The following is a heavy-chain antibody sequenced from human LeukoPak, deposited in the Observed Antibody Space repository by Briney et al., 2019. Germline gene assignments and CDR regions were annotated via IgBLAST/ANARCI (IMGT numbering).Heavy chain of an antibody. CDR3: AKDPMTYSSGSFTPVDY. Sequence: PGVSLRLSCAASGFTFSSYAMHWVRQAPGKGLEWVAIISYDGSNKYYADSVKGRFTISRDNSKTTLYLQMNSLRPEDTAVYYCAKDPMTYSSGSFTPVDYWGQGTLVTVSS. J-gene: IGHJ4*02. CDR2: ISYDGSNK. D-gene: IGHD6-19*01. CDR1: GFTFSSYA. V-gene: IGHV3-30*18.